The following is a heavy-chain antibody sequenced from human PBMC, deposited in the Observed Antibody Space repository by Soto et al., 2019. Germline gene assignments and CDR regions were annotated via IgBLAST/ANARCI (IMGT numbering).Heavy chain of an antibody. D-gene: IGHD5-12*01. V-gene: IGHV1-69*13. CDR3: ATLRGYSGYDSSDY. Sequence: SVKVSCKASGGTFSSYAISWVRQAPGQGLEWMGGIIPIFGTANYAQKFQGRVTITADESTSTAYMELSSLRSEDTAVYYCATLRGYSGYDSSDYWGQGTLVTVSS. J-gene: IGHJ4*02. CDR1: GGTFSSYA. CDR2: IIPIFGTA.